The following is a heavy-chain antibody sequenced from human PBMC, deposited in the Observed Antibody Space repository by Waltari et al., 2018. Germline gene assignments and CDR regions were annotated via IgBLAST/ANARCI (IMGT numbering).Heavy chain of an antibody. CDR2: INPNSGGT. CDR1: GYTFTGYY. CDR3: ARGEVGTIFGVVSSDAFDI. D-gene: IGHD3-3*01. Sequence: VQLVQSGAEVKKPGASVKVSCKASGYTFTGYYMHWVRQAPGQGLEWMGRINPNSGGTNYAQKFQGRVTMTRDTSISTAYMELSRLRSDDTAVYYCARGEVGTIFGVVSSDAFDIWGQGTMVTVSS. J-gene: IGHJ3*02. V-gene: IGHV1-2*06.